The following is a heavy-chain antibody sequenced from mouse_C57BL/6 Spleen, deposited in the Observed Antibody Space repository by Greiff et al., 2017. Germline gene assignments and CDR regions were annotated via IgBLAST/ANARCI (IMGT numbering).Heavy chain of an antibody. Sequence: QVQLQQSGPELVKPGASVKISCKASGYAFTSSWMNWVKQRPGKGLEWIGRIYPGDGDTNYNGKFKGKATLTADKSSSTAYMQLSSLTSEDSAVYFCGRQTYYAVDYWGQGTSVTVSS. CDR1: GYAFTSSW. J-gene: IGHJ4*01. V-gene: IGHV1-82*01. CDR3: GRQTYYAVDY. D-gene: IGHD3-2*01. CDR2: IYPGDGDT.